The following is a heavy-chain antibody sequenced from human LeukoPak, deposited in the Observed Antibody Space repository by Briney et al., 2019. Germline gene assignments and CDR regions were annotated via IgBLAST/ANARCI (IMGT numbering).Heavy chain of an antibody. V-gene: IGHV3-7*01. CDR2: IKQDGSEK. D-gene: IGHD3-22*01. CDR3: ARDRYYDSSGYLPPYFDY. Sequence: GGSLRLSCAASGFTFSSYWMSWVRQAPGKGLEWVANIKQDGSEKYYVDSVKGRFTISRDNAKNSLYLQMNSLRAEDTAVYYCARDRYYDSSGYLPPYFDYWGQGTLVTVSP. CDR1: GFTFSSYW. J-gene: IGHJ4*02.